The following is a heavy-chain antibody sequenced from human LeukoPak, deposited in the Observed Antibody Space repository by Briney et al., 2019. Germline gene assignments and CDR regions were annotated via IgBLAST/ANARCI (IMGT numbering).Heavy chain of an antibody. CDR2: TRFDGSIK. V-gene: IGHV3-33*01. D-gene: IGHD1-1*01. CDR1: GFIFSDYG. Sequence: GGSLRLSCAVSGFIFSDYGFHWVRQAPGKGLEWVAVTRFDGSIKQYADSVKGRFTISRDDSKNTLYLQMNSLKAEDAAVYYCARGGGTRQYYFDYWGRGTLVTVSS. J-gene: IGHJ4*02. CDR3: ARGGGTRQYYFDY.